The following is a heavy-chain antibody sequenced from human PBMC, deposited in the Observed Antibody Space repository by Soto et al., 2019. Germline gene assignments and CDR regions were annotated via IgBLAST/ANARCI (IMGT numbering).Heavy chain of an antibody. D-gene: IGHD3-16*01. Sequence: GGSLRLSCAASGFTVSNTGVHWVRQAPGKGLEWVAVIWYNGQTKFYADSVKGRFTISRDISMNTLYLQMNALRAEDTAVYYCARDPCFFLGGIPYLDCWGQGTLVTVSS. CDR1: GFTVSNTG. CDR3: ARDPCFFLGGIPYLDC. J-gene: IGHJ4*02. V-gene: IGHV3-33*01. CDR2: IWYNGQTK.